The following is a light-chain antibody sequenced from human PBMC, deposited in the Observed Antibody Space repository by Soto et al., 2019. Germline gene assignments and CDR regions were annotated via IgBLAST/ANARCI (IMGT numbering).Light chain of an antibody. J-gene: IGLJ3*02. CDR1: SSNSGAGYD. V-gene: IGLV1-40*01. CDR2: FNT. CDR3: QSYDNSLSGWV. Sequence: QLVLTQPPSVSGAPGQRVTISCTGSSSNSGAGYDVHWYQQLPGTAPKLLIYFNTNRPSGVPDRFSGSKSGTSASLAITGLQAEDEADYYCQSYDNSLSGWVFGGGTKLTVL.